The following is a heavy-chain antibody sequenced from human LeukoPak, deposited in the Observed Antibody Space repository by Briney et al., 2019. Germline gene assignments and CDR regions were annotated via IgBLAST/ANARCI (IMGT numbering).Heavy chain of an antibody. CDR1: GGSFSGYY. J-gene: IGHJ4*02. D-gene: IGHD6-19*01. CDR3: ARVAGFAVYIFSERYYFDY. CDR2: INHGGST. V-gene: IGHV4-34*01. Sequence: SETLSLTCAVYGGSFSGYYWSWIRQPPGKGLEWIGEINHGGSTNYNPSLKSRVTISVDTSKNQFSLKLSSVTAADTAVYYCARVAGFAVYIFSERYYFDYWGQGTLVAVSS.